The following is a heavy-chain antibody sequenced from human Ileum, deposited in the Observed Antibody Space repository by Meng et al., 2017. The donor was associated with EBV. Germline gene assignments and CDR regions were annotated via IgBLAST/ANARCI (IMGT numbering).Heavy chain of an antibody. V-gene: IGHV4-4*02. J-gene: IGHJ4*02. CDR2: IHHTEST. CDR1: GGSISSRNW. Sequence: QVQRRESGPGLVKPSGTLSLPCAVSGGSISSRNWWSWVRQAPGKGLEWIGEIHHTESTNYNPSLKSRVTISADKSKNQFSLKLSSVTAADTAVYYCARESYSDSSGYYSLDYWGQGSLVTVSS. CDR3: ARESYSDSSGYYSLDY. D-gene: IGHD3-22*01.